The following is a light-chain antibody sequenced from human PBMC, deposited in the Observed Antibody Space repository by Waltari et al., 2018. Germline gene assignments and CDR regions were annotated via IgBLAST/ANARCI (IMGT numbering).Light chain of an antibody. CDR3: QSFDIRLSGGVV. J-gene: IGLJ3*02. Sequence: SVLTQPPSMSGAPGPRVTISCTGSSSNIGAGHDVHWYQVFPGTAPKLLIYGNNNRPSGVPDRFSGSKSDTSASLAIGGLQAEDEADYYCQSFDIRLSGGVVFGGGTKVTVL. CDR2: GNN. V-gene: IGLV1-40*01. CDR1: SSNIGAGHD.